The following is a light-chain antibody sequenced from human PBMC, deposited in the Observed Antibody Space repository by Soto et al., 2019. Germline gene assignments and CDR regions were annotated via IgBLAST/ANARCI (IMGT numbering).Light chain of an antibody. CDR2: DAS. J-gene: IGKJ4*02. Sequence: EALMTQSPATLSVSHGDSATLPCGASQSVKSNLAWYQQNPGQAPRLLIYDASTEATGLPARFSGSGSGTEFTLTISRLQSEDFAVYYCQQYNNWPLTFGGGTKVDIK. CDR1: QSVKSN. CDR3: QQYNNWPLT. V-gene: IGKV3-15*01.